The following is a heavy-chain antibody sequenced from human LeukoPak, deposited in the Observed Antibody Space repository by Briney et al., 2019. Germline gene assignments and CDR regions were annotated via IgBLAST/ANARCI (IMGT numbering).Heavy chain of an antibody. V-gene: IGHV3-15*01. CDR3: TTADWNLRLSIDY. CDR2: IKSKTDGGTT. D-gene: IGHD1-1*01. CDR1: GFTFSNAW. J-gene: IGHJ4*02. Sequence: PGGSLRLSCAASGFTFSNAWMSWVRQAPGKGLEWVGRIKSKTDGGTTDYAAPVKGRFTISRDDSKNTLYLQMNSLKTEDTAVYYCTTADWNLRLSIDYWGQGTLVTVSS.